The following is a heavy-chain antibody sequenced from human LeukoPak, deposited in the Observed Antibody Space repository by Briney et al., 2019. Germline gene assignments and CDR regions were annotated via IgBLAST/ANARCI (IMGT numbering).Heavy chain of an antibody. CDR2: INPSGGST. Sequence: ASVKVSCKASGYTFTSYYMHWVRQAPGQGLERMGIINPSGGSTSYAQKFQGRVTMTRDTSTSTVYMELSSLRSEDTAVYYCASQMAGTPFDYWGQGTLVTVSS. V-gene: IGHV1-46*01. J-gene: IGHJ4*02. D-gene: IGHD6-19*01. CDR1: GYTFTSYY. CDR3: ASQMAGTPFDY.